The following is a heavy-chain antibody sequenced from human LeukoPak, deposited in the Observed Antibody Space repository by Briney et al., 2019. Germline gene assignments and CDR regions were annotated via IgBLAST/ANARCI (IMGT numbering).Heavy chain of an antibody. CDR2: IYTSGST. D-gene: IGHD3-3*01. J-gene: IGHJ5*02. CDR1: GGSISSYY. V-gene: IGHV4-4*07. CDR3: AGYNYDFWSGYSWFDP. Sequence: SETLSLTCTVSGGSISSYYWSWIRQPAGKGLEWIGRIYTSGSTNYNPSLKSPVTMSVDTSKNQFSLKLSSVTAADTAVYYCAGYNYDFWSGYSWFDPWGQGTLVTVSS.